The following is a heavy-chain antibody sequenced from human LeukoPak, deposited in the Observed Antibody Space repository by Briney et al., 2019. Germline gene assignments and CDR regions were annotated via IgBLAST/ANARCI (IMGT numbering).Heavy chain of an antibody. CDR3: ATRASTAAAGRGSDDAFDI. CDR2: IYHSGST. Sequence: SETLSLTCAVSGGSISSGGYSWSWIRQPPGKGLEWIGYIYHSGSTYYNPSLKSRVTISVDRSKNQFSLKLSSVTAADTAVYYCATRASTAAAGRGSDDAFDIWGQGTMVTVSS. J-gene: IGHJ3*02. CDR1: GGSISSGGYS. D-gene: IGHD6-13*01. V-gene: IGHV4-30-2*01.